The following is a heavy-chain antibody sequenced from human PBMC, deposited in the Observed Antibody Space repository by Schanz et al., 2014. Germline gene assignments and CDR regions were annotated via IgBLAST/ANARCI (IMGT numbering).Heavy chain of an antibody. V-gene: IGHV3-23*01. D-gene: IGHD3-10*01. J-gene: IGHJ4*02. Sequence: EVQLLESGGGLVQPGGSLRLSCAASGFTFSSYAMSWVRQAPGRGLEWVSVISGSGGSTYYADSVKGRFTISRDNSKTTLYLQMNSLRAEDTAVYYCAKRPERWIQLLFFDYWGQGTLVTVSS. CDR3: AKRPERWIQLLFFDY. CDR1: GFTFSSYA. CDR2: ISGSGGST.